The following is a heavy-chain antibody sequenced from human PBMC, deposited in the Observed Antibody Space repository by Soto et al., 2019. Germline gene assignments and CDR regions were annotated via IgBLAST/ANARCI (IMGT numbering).Heavy chain of an antibody. CDR1: GGSVSSHY. CDR2: LYTTGST. V-gene: IGHV4-4*07. J-gene: IGHJ3*02. CDR3: ARDGSGYDSSGFDLYDAFDI. D-gene: IGHD3-22*01. Sequence: PSETLSLTCTVSGGSVSSHYWSWIRQAAGKGLEWIGRLYTTGSTNYNPCLRSRVTMSVGTSRNQFSLTLTSVTAADSAMYYCARDGSGYDSSGFDLYDAFDIWGQGTMVTVSS.